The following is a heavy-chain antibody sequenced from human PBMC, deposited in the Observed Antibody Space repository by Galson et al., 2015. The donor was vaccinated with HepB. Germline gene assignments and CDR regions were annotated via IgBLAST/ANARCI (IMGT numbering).Heavy chain of an antibody. CDR1: GFTYSNYA. CDR3: AKPPLVETSYPGDGFDI. Sequence: SLRLSCAASGFTYSNYAMNWVRQAPGKGLEWVSGISGSSFSTYYADSVKGRFTISKDNSKNTLYLQMNSLRVDDTAVYYCAKPPLVETSYPGDGFDIWGRWTVVTVSS. V-gene: IGHV3-23*01. CDR2: ISGSSFST. D-gene: IGHD3-16*01. J-gene: IGHJ3*02.